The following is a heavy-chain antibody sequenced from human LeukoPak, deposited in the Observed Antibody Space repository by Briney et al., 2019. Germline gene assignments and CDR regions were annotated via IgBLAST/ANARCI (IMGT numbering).Heavy chain of an antibody. V-gene: IGHV3-30*04. D-gene: IGHD2-2*01. CDR2: ISFDGNK. J-gene: IGHJ4*02. CDR3: ARDPGSGYCSSTASCYRLTYFDY. CDR1: GFNLSTYA. Sequence: GRSLRLSCAASGFNLSTYAIHWVRRAPDKGLESVAVISFDGNKYYADSVTGRFTISRDNSKSMLYLQMNSLRPEDTAIYYCARDPGSGYCSSTASCYRLTYFDYWGQGTLVTVSS.